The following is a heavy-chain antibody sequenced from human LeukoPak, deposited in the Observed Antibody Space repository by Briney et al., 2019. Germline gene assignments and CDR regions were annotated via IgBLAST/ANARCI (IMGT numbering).Heavy chain of an antibody. CDR1: GGSISSYY. J-gene: IGHJ3*02. D-gene: IGHD3-22*01. CDR3: ARQRGDSRGYALRGAFDI. V-gene: IGHV4-59*08. CDR2: IYYSGST. Sequence: SSETLSLTCTVSGGSISSYYWSWIRQPPGKGLEWIGYIYYSGSTNYNPSLKSRVTISEDTSKNEFSLKLSSVTAADTALYYCARQRGDSRGYALRGAFDIWGQGTMVTVSS.